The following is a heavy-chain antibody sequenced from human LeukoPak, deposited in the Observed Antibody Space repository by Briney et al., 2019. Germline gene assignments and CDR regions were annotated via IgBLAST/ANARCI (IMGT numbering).Heavy chain of an antibody. Sequence: PGGSLRLSCAASGFRFSSYGMHWVRQAPGKGLEWVAVISYDGSNKYYADSVKGRFTISRDNSKNTLYLQMNSLRAEDTAVDYCARDPYSGSYGGWFDPWGQGTLVTASS. CDR1: GFRFSSYG. CDR3: ARDPYSGSYGGWFDP. V-gene: IGHV3-30-3*01. D-gene: IGHD1-26*01. J-gene: IGHJ5*02. CDR2: ISYDGSNK.